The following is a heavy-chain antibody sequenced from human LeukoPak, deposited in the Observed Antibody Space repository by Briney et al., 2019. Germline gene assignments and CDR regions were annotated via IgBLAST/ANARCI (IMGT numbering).Heavy chain of an antibody. CDR2: ISAYNGNT. CDR1: GYTFTSYG. V-gene: IGHV1-18*01. D-gene: IGHD3-9*01. CDR3: ARDLGGDYDILTGYSY. J-gene: IGHJ4*02. Sequence: ASVKVSCKASGYTFTSYGISWVRQAPGQGLEWMGWISAYNGNTNYAQKLQGRVTMTTDTSTSTAYMELRSLRSDDTAVYYCARDLGGDYDILTGYSYWGQGTLDTVSS.